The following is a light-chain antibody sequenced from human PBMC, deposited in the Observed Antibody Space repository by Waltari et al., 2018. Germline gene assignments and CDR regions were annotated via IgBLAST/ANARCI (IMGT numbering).Light chain of an antibody. CDR2: AGS. Sequence: IQLTQSPSSLSASVGDRVTITCRASQGISSYLAWYQQKPGKAPKLLIYAGSTLLNGVPSRFSGGGFGTDFALTISSLQPEDFATYCCQQVNSYPFTFGPGTTVDIK. CDR1: QGISSY. CDR3: QQVNSYPFT. J-gene: IGKJ3*01. V-gene: IGKV1-9*01.